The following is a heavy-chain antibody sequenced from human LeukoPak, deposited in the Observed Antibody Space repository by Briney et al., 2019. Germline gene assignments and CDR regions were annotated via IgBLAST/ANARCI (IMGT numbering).Heavy chain of an antibody. V-gene: IGHV4-39*07. CDR1: GGSISSSSYY. Sequence: SETLSLTCTVSGGSISSSSYYWGWIRQPPGKGLEWIGSIYYSGSTYYNPSLKSRVTISVERSKNQLSLKLTSVTAADTAVYYCARAYYYDSSGYYPDAFDIWGQGTMVTVSS. J-gene: IGHJ3*02. CDR2: IYYSGST. CDR3: ARAYYYDSSGYYPDAFDI. D-gene: IGHD3-22*01.